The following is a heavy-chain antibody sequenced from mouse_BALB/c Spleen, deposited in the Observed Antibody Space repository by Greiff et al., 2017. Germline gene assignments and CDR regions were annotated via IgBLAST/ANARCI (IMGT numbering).Heavy chain of an antibody. J-gene: IGHJ1*01. Sequence: DVMLVESGGGLVQPGGSLKLSCAASGFTFSSYGMSWVRQTPDKRLELVATINSNGGSTYYPDSVKGRFTISRDNAKNTLYLQMSSLKSEDTAMYYCARVGYYGNPWWYFDVWGAGTTVTVSS. D-gene: IGHD2-1*01. CDR3: ARVGYYGNPWWYFDV. CDR1: GFTFSSYG. V-gene: IGHV5-6-3*01. CDR2: INSNGGST.